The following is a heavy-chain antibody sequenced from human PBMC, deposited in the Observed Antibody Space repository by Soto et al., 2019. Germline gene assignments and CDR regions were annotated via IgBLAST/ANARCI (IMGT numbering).Heavy chain of an antibody. CDR2: IYYSGST. J-gene: IGHJ4*02. D-gene: IGHD2-15*01. CDR1: GGSISSGGYY. Sequence: SETLSLTCTVSGGSISSGGYYWSWIRQHPGKGLEWIGYIYYSGSTYYNPSLKSRVTISVDTSKNQFSLKLSSVTAADTAVYYCARDSGGYCSGGSCYMFAYWGQGTLVTVSS. V-gene: IGHV4-31*03. CDR3: ARDSGGYCSGGSCYMFAY.